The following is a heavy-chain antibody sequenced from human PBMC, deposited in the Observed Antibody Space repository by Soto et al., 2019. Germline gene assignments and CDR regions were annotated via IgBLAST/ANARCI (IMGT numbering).Heavy chain of an antibody. CDR3: AKGHTDEYGHYSYYGMDV. CDR2: SSGAGGRI. V-gene: IGHV3-23*01. Sequence: HPXGSLRLSFVDPGVTLSNKRKSWVRQAPGKGLGWVASSSGAGGRIDNEDSVKGRFTISRDSSKNSVYLQVNSLRDDDTAVYYCAKGHTDEYGHYSYYGMDVWGQGTTVTAP. CDR1: GVTLSNKR. D-gene: IGHD3-10*01. J-gene: IGHJ6*02.